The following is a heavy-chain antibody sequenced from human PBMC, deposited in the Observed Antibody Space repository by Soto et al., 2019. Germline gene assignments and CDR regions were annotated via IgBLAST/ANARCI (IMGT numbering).Heavy chain of an antibody. CDR3: ARSRGLAGRPLDL. CDR1: GFTFDDYA. V-gene: IGHV3-9*01. Sequence: GGSLRLSCAASGFTFDDYAMHWVRQAPGKGPEWVSGITWNSGDKTYTGSVKGRFSISRDNAENSLYLHMNSLRPEDTAFYYCARSRGLAGRPLDLWGQGTLVTVSS. D-gene: IGHD6-6*01. CDR2: ITWNSGDK. J-gene: IGHJ5*02.